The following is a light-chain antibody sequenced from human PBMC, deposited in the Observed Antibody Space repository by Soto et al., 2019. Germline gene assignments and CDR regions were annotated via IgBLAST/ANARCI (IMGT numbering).Light chain of an antibody. V-gene: IGLV1-36*01. CDR2: YDN. CDR1: SSNIGNNA. CDR3: ASWDDSLNAYV. J-gene: IGLJ1*01. Sequence: QSVLTQPPSVSEAPRQRVTISCSGSSSNIGNNAVNWYQQLPGQAPKIVIYYDNLLTSGVSDRFSGSKSGISASLAISDLQSDDEADYYCASWDDSLNAYVFGPVTKVTVL.